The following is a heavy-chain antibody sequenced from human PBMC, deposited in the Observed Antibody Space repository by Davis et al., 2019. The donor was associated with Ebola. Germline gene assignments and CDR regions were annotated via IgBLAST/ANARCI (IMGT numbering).Heavy chain of an antibody. CDR1: GYTFTNYD. V-gene: IGHV1-8*01. D-gene: IGHD2-8*01. CDR3: ARRVYSRSGFDS. CDR2: LNPNSGNT. J-gene: IGHJ4*02. Sequence: SVPVPCKTSGYTFTNYDINRVRQATGQGLEWMGWLNPNSGNTDSTHKFQGRLTMTKNISIGTAYMELSTLTSEDTAVYYCARRVYSRSGFDSWGQGTLVTVSS.